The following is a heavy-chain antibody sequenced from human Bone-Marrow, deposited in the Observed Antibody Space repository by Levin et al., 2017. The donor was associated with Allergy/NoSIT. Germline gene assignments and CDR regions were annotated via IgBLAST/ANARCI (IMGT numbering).Heavy chain of an antibody. Sequence: GGSLRLSCAASGFAIDSRAMSWVRQAPGQGLEWVASISNNRGKTYNPDSVRGRFTISRDGSGNTLSLQMNRRRVGDTAMYYCAKDSPSSGWPTFDSWGHASLVAVST. V-gene: IGHV3-23*01. D-gene: IGHD6-19*01. CDR2: ISNNRGKT. CDR3: AKDSPSSGWPTFDS. CDR1: GFAIDSRA. J-gene: IGHJ4*01.